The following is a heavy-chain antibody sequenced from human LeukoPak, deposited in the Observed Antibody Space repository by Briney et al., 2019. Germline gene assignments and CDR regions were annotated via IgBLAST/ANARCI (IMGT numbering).Heavy chain of an antibody. D-gene: IGHD3-10*01. Sequence: GGSLRLSCAASGFTFSSHAMSWVRQAPGKGLEWVSAISGSGDTTYYAESVKGRFTISRDNSKNTLYLQMDSLRAEDTAVYYCSDRGSGINYWGQGTLVTVSS. CDR1: GFTFSSHA. J-gene: IGHJ4*02. V-gene: IGHV3-23*01. CDR2: ISGSGDTT. CDR3: SDRGSGINY.